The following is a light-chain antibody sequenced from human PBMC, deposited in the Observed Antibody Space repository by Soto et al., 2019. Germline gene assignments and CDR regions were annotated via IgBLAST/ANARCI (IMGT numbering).Light chain of an antibody. CDR1: QSISSY. Sequence: DIQMTQSPSSVSASLGDRVTITCRVSQSISSYLNWYQQKPGKAPKLLIYTASSLQSGVPSRFSGSGSGTDFTLTISSLQPEDFATYYCQQSYSTLPITFGQGTRLEIK. CDR2: TAS. J-gene: IGKJ5*01. CDR3: QQSYSTLPIT. V-gene: IGKV1-39*01.